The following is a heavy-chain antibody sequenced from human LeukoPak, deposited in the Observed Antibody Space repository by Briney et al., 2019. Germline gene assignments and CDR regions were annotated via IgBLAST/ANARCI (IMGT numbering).Heavy chain of an antibody. J-gene: IGHJ1*01. Sequence: GGSLRLSCAASGFTVSRNYMSWVRQAPGKGLEWVSAISGSGGSTYYADSVKGRFTISRDNSKNTLYLQMSSLRAEDTAVYYCARQDRYRYYYDSSGHISHWGQGTLVTVSS. CDR1: GFTVSRNY. CDR2: ISGSGGST. V-gene: IGHV3-53*01. D-gene: IGHD3-22*01. CDR3: ARQDRYRYYYDSSGHISH.